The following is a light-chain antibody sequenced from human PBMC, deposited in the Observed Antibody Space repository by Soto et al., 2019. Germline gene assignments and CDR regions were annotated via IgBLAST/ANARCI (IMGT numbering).Light chain of an antibody. CDR2: AAS. J-gene: IGKJ3*01. V-gene: IGKV1-9*01. Sequence: DIQLTQSPSFLSASVGDRVTITCRASQGISSYLAWYQQKPGKAPKLLIYAASTLKSGVPSRFSVSGSGTEFTLTISSLQPEDFATYYCQQLNSYPTFGPGTKVDIK. CDR1: QGISSY. CDR3: QQLNSYPT.